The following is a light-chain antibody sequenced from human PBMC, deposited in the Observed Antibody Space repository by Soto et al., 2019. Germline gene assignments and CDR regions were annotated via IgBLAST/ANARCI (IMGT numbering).Light chain of an antibody. V-gene: IGLV2-18*02. CDR1: SSDVGIYNR. CDR2: EVS. J-gene: IGLJ2*01. CDR3: SSYTISSTRV. Sequence: QSALTQPPSVSGSPGQSVTISCTGTSSDVGIYNRVSWYQQPPGAAPKLIIYEVSNLPSGVPDRFSGSKSGNTASLTISGLQAVDEADYYCSSYTISSTRVFGGGTKLTVL.